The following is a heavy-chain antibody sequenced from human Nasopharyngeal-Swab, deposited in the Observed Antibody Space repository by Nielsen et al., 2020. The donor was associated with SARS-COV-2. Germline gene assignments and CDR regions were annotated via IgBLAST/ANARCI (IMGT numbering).Heavy chain of an antibody. CDR3: AKDIEVDIVVVVAANAFDI. D-gene: IGHD2-15*01. CDR1: GFTFDDYA. Sequence: GGSLRLSCAASGFTFDDYAMHWVRQAPGKGLEWVSLISGDGGSTYYADSVKGRFAISRDNSKNSLYLQMNSLRTEDTALYYCAKDIEVDIVVVVAANAFDIWGQGTMVTVSS. J-gene: IGHJ3*02. CDR2: ISGDGGST. V-gene: IGHV3-43*02.